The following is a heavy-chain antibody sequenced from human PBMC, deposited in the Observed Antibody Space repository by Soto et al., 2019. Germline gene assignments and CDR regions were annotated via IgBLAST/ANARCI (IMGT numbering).Heavy chain of an antibody. J-gene: IGHJ2*01. CDR2: IYPSRST. V-gene: IGHV4-38-2*01. CDR3: AFRGYSGYDLGYFDL. Sequence: SETLSLTCAVSGYSISSGYYWGWIRQPPGKGLEWIGSIYPSRSTYSNPSLKSRVTISVDTSKNQFSLKLNSVTAADAAVYYCAFRGYSGYDLGYFDLSGRGTVVPVSS. CDR1: GYSISSGYY. D-gene: IGHD5-12*01.